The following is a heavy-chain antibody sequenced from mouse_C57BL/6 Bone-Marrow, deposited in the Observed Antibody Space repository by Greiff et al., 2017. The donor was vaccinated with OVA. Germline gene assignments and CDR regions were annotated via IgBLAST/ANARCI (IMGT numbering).Heavy chain of an antibody. CDR3: ARKGYYLAY. CDR2: IYPRSGNT. D-gene: IGHD2-3*01. Sequence: LVESGAELARPGASVKLSCKASGYTFTSYGISWVKQRTGQGLEWIGEIYPRSGNTYYNEKFKGKATLTADKSSSTAYMELRSLTSEDSAVYFCARKGYYLAYWGQGTLVTVSA. CDR1: GYTFTSYG. J-gene: IGHJ3*01. V-gene: IGHV1-81*01.